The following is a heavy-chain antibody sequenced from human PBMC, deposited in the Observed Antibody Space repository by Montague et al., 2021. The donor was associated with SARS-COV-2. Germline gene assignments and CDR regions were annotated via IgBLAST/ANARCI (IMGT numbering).Heavy chain of an antibody. D-gene: IGHD2-21*01. V-gene: IGHV6-1*01. Sequence: CAISGDSVSRIGVGWNWIRQSPSGGLEWLGSTYYTSKWNNDYTISVKSRISISPDTSKNQFSLQLKSVTPEDTAVYYCARWIVNSRYFDYWGQGTLVTVSS. J-gene: IGHJ4*02. CDR2: TYYTSKWNN. CDR1: GDSVSRIGVG. CDR3: ARWIVNSRYFDY.